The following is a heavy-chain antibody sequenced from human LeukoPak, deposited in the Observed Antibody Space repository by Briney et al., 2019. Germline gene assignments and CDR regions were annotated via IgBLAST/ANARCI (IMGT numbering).Heavy chain of an antibody. CDR2: INHSGST. CDR1: GGSFSGYY. J-gene: IGHJ5*02. D-gene: IGHD2-15*01. Sequence: SETLSLTCAVYGGSFSGYYWSWIRQPPGKGLEWIGEINHSGSTNYNPSLKSRVTISVDRSKNQFSLKLSSVTAADTAVYYCARVEDYNWFDPWGQGTLVTVSS. V-gene: IGHV4-34*01. CDR3: ARVEDYNWFDP.